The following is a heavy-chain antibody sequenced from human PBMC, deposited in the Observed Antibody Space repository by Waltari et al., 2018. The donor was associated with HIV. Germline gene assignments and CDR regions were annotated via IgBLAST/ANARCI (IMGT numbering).Heavy chain of an antibody. CDR3: ASFHYYDSSGYYYESGYFDY. D-gene: IGHD3-22*01. CDR2: IIPIFGTA. CDR1: GGTFSSYA. Sequence: QVQLVQSGAEVKKPGSSVKVSCKASGGTFSSYAISWVRQAPGQGLGWMGGIIPIFGTANYAQKFQGRVTMTADESTSTAYMELSSLRSEDTAVDYCASFHYYDSSGYYYESGYFDYWGQGTLVTVSS. V-gene: IGHV1-69*01. J-gene: IGHJ4*02.